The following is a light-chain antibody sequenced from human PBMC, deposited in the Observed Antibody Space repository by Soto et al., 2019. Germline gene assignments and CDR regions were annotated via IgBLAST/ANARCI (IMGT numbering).Light chain of an antibody. CDR3: QHYGDPSWA. CDR1: QSVTSNY. CDR2: GAS. J-gene: IGKJ1*01. V-gene: IGKV3-20*01. Sequence: EIVLTQSPGTLSLSPGERATLSCGASQSVTSNYLAWYQQKPGQAPRLLIFGASIRVKGIPDRFSGSGSGTDFTLTISRLQREDFAVYYCQHYGDPSWAFGQGTKVDIK.